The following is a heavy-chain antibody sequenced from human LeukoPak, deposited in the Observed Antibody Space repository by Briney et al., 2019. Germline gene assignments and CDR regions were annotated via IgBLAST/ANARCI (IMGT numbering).Heavy chain of an antibody. CDR1: GFTFSSYW. J-gene: IGHJ5*02. D-gene: IGHD2-2*01. CDR2: INSDGSRT. Sequence: PGGSLRLSCAASGFTFSSYWMHWVRQGPGKGLVWVSRINSDGSRTSYADSVMGRFTISIYNAKNTMYLQMNSLRAEDTAVYYCARKRENYQLLGDNWFDPWGQGTLVTVSS. V-gene: IGHV3-74*01. CDR3: ARKRENYQLLGDNWFDP.